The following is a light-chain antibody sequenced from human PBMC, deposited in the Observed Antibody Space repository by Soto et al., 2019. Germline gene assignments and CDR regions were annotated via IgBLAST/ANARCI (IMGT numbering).Light chain of an antibody. V-gene: IGLV2-11*01. CDR3: CSFAGSYSYV. Sequence: QSVLTQPRSVSGSPGQSVTISCTGTSSDVGRYDYVSWYQQHPGKAPKLIVYDVTERHSGVPDRFSGSKSGNTASLTISGLQAEDEADYSCCSFAGSYSYVFGTGTKVTVL. CDR1: SSDVGRYDY. CDR2: DVT. J-gene: IGLJ1*01.